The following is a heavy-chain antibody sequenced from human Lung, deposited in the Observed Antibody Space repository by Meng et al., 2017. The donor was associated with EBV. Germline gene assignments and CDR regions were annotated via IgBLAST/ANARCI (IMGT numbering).Heavy chain of an antibody. J-gene: IGHJ4*02. CDR3: ARAKWGHSYGSEALYFDH. V-gene: IGHV4-30-2*01. CDR1: SGSISSDTSS. Sequence: QLQVSGSGLLNPSQTLSLTCAVSSGSISSDTSSWNWIRQRPGKGLEWIGFVYRSGSTYYNPSLKSRVIISVDRSNNQFSLELNSVSAADTAVYYCARAKWGHSYGSEALYFDHWGPGTLVTVSS. D-gene: IGHD5-18*01. CDR2: VYRSGST.